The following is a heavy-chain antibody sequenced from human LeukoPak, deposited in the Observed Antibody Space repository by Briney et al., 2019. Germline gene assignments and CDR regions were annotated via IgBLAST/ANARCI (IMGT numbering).Heavy chain of an antibody. CDR1: GFTFSSYW. Sequence: PGGSLRLSCAASGFTFSSYWMSWVRQAPGKGLEWVANIKQDGSEKYYVDSVKGRFTISRDNAKNSLYLQMNSLRAEDTAVYYCARDPYYYDSSGYYYSYWGQGTLVTVSP. V-gene: IGHV3-7*01. CDR3: ARDPYYYDSSGYYYSY. CDR2: IKQDGSEK. J-gene: IGHJ4*02. D-gene: IGHD3-22*01.